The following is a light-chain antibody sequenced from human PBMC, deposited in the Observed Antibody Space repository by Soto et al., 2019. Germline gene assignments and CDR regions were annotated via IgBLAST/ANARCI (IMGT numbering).Light chain of an antibody. Sequence: SYELTQPPSLSVSPGQTASIACSGDVLGDKYASWYQQKPGQSPVLVIYHDNRRPSGIPERFSGSKSGNTATLTISGAHAMDEADYYCQAWASTTGVFGTGTKVTVL. CDR3: QAWASTTGV. CDR2: HDN. J-gene: IGLJ1*01. CDR1: VLGDKY. V-gene: IGLV3-1*01.